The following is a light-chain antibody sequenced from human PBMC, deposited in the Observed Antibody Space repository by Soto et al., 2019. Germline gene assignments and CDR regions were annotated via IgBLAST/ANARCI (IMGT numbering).Light chain of an antibody. CDR3: LQYDTSPLT. CDR2: GAS. V-gene: IGKV3-15*01. J-gene: IGKJ4*01. CDR1: QSVSSN. Sequence: EIVMTQSPATLSVSPGEGATLSCRASQSVSSNLVWYQHKPGQAPRLLIYGASTRATDVPARFSGSGSGTDFTLTISRLEPEDFAVYYCLQYDTSPLTFGGGTKVDI.